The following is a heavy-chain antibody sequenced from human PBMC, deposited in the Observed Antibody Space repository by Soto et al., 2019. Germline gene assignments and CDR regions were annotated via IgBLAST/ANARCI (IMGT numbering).Heavy chain of an antibody. CDR1: GVSISSYY. V-gene: IGHV4-59*08. D-gene: IGHD3-9*01. Sequence: SETLSLTCTVSGVSISSYYWSWIRQPPGKGLEWIGYIYYRGNTDYNPSLKSRVTISLDTPKNQFSLKLSSVTAADTAVYYCARHPGYYDILTGYTTYYFDYWGQGILVTAPQ. CDR3: ARHPGYYDILTGYTTYYFDY. J-gene: IGHJ4*02. CDR2: IYYRGNT.